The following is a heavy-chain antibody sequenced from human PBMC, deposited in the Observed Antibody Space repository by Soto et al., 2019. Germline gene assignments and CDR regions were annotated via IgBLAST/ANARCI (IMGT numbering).Heavy chain of an antibody. D-gene: IGHD3-10*01. Sequence: TSETLSLTCTVSGGSISGSSYYWGWIRQPPGKGLEWIGSIYYSGSTYYNPSLKSRVTISVDTSKNQFSLKLSSVTAADTAVYYCARLDYYGSGSYRTFDPWGQGTLVTVSS. V-gene: IGHV4-39*01. CDR3: ARLDYYGSGSYRTFDP. J-gene: IGHJ5*02. CDR1: GGSISGSSYY. CDR2: IYYSGST.